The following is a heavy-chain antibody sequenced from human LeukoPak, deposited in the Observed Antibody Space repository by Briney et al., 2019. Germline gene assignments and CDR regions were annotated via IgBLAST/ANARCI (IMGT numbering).Heavy chain of an antibody. D-gene: IGHD4-17*01. Sequence: PGGSLRLSCAASGFTFSNYWMTWYRQTPGKGLEWVGNIKPDGSEKYYVDSVKGRFTISRDNAKNSLYLQMNSLRAEDTALYYCARGGYGDSGGDYWGQGTLVTVSS. CDR3: ARGGYGDSGGDY. V-gene: IGHV3-7*03. CDR1: GFTFSNYW. J-gene: IGHJ4*02. CDR2: IKPDGSEK.